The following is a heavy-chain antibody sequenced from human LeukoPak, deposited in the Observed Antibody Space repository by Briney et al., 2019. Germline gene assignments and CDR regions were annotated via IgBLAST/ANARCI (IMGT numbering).Heavy chain of an antibody. CDR1: GYTFTTYG. J-gene: IGHJ3*02. CDR2: ISAYNGNT. Sequence: GASVKVSCKASGYTFTTYGISWVRPAPGQGLEWMGWISAYNGNTNYAQKLLDRVTMATDTSTNTAYMELRSLRSDDTAVYYCARDTTVVTPDGLDIWGQGTMVTVSS. D-gene: IGHD4-23*01. CDR3: ARDTTVVTPDGLDI. V-gene: IGHV1-18*01.